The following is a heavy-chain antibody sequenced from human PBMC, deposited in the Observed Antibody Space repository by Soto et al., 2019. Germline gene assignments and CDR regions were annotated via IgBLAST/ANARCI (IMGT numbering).Heavy chain of an antibody. D-gene: IGHD2-15*01. CDR3: ARVGWYELSYYYYGMDV. Sequence: ASVKVSCKASGYTFTSYGISWVRQAPGQGLEWMGWISAYNGNTNYAQKLQGRVTMTTDTSTSTAYMELRSLRSDDTAVYYCARVGWYELSYYYYGMDVWGQGTTVTVSS. CDR1: GYTFTSYG. J-gene: IGHJ6*02. V-gene: IGHV1-18*01. CDR2: ISAYNGNT.